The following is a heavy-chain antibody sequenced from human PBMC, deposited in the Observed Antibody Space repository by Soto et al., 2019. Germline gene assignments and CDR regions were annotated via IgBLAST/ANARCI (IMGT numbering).Heavy chain of an antibody. CDR3: ANSQSIASRPFDH. J-gene: IGHJ4*02. CDR2: ISWNSNSI. Sequence: EVQLVESGGGLVQPGRSLRLSCEASGFMFDDYAMYWVRQAPGKGLEWVSGISWNSNSIVYADSVKGRFTISRDNAKNLLYPPMNSLKPEDTALYYCANSQSIASRPFDHWGQGTLVTVSS. D-gene: IGHD6-6*01. CDR1: GFMFDDYA. V-gene: IGHV3-9*01.